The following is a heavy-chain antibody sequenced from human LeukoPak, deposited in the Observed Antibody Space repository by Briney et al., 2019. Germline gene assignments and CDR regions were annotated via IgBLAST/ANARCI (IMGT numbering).Heavy chain of an antibody. J-gene: IGHJ4*02. D-gene: IGHD4-11*01. Sequence: GGSLRLSCAASGFTFSSYAMSWVRQAPGKGLEWVSAISGSGGSTYYADSVKGRFTISRDNSKNTLYPQMNSLRAEDTAVYYCAKGSYSNHYLDYWGQGTLVTVSS. CDR1: GFTFSSYA. CDR3: AKGSYSNHYLDY. V-gene: IGHV3-23*01. CDR2: ISGSGGST.